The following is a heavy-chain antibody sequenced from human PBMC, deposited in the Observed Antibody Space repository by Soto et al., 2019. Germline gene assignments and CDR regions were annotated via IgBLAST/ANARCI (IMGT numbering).Heavy chain of an antibody. CDR2: IIPIFGTA. Sequence: SVKVSCKASGGTFSSYAISWVRQAPGQGLEWMGGIIPIFGTANYAQKFQGRVTITADESTSTAYMELSSLRSEDTAVYYCARDRKRLFCSGGSCYLPSWQHLDYYYYYGMDVWGQGTTVTVSS. D-gene: IGHD2-15*01. V-gene: IGHV1-69*13. CDR3: ARDRKRLFCSGGSCYLPSWQHLDYYYYYGMDV. CDR1: GGTFSSYA. J-gene: IGHJ6*02.